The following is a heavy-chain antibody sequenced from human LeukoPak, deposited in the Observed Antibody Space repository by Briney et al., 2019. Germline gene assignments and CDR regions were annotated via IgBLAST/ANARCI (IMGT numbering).Heavy chain of an antibody. CDR3: AKGITFGGVIVY. Sequence: GGSLRLSCAASGFTFDDYAMHWVRQAPEKGLEWVSGISWNSGSIGYADSVKGRFTISRDNAKNSLYLQMNSLRAEDTALYYCAKGITFGGVIVYWGQGTLVTVSS. J-gene: IGHJ4*02. CDR2: ISWNSGSI. V-gene: IGHV3-9*01. CDR1: GFTFDDYA. D-gene: IGHD3-16*02.